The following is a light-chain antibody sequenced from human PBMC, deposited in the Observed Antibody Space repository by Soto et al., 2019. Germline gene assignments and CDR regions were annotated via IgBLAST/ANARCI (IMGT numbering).Light chain of an antibody. J-gene: IGKJ1*01. V-gene: IGKV3-15*01. CDR2: AAS. Sequence: EVVMTQSPATLSVSPGERATLSCRASQDVRDKLAWYQQKPGQAPRLLIFAASSRATGLPARFSGSGSGTEFTLTINSLQSEDFAVYYCQQYDNWPRTLGQGTKVDIK. CDR1: QDVRDK. CDR3: QQYDNWPRT.